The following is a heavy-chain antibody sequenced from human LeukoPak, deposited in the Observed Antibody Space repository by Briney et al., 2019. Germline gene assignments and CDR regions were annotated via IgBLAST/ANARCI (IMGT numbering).Heavy chain of an antibody. CDR2: IYTGGNT. V-gene: IGHV3-53*01. CDR1: GFTVSSNY. CDR3: ARDYIAMLGRNVFDI. D-gene: IGHD3-10*02. Sequence: PGRSLRLSCAASGFTVSSNYMSWVRQAPGKGLEWISVIYTGGNTYYADSVKGRFTISRDNAKNSLHLQMNNLRAEDTAVYYCARDYIAMLGRNVFDIWGQGTMVTVSS. J-gene: IGHJ3*02.